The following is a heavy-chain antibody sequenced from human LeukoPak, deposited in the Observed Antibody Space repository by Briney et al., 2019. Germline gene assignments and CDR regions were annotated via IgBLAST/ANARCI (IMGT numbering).Heavy chain of an antibody. Sequence: SETLSLTCTVSGGSISSSSYYWGWIRQPPGKGLEWIGSIYYSGSTYYNPSLKSRVTISVDTSKNQFSLKLSSVTAADTAVYYCARRGWHYCSGGSCYSTIHNWFDPWGQGTLVTVSS. J-gene: IGHJ5*02. CDR1: GGSISSSSYY. D-gene: IGHD2-15*01. V-gene: IGHV4-39*01. CDR3: ARRGWHYCSGGSCYSTIHNWFDP. CDR2: IYYSGST.